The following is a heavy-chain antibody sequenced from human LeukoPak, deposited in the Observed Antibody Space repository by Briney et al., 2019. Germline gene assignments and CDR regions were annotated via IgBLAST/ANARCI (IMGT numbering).Heavy chain of an antibody. CDR3: ARGRSGGYTGDAFDI. Sequence: GGSLRLSCAASGFTVSSNYMAWVRQAPGKGLEWVSIIYSGGNTYYADSVKGRFTISRDNSKNTLDLQMNSLRAEDTAVYFCARGRSGGYTGDAFDIWGQGTVVTVSS. D-gene: IGHD3-22*01. J-gene: IGHJ3*02. CDR2: IYSGGNT. CDR1: GFTVSSNY. V-gene: IGHV3-53*01.